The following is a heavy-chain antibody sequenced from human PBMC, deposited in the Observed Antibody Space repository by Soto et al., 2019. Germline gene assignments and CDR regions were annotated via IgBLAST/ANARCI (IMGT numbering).Heavy chain of an antibody. CDR2: ISWNSGSI. D-gene: IGHD1-26*01. Sequence: GGSLRLSCAASGFTFDDYAMHWVRQAPGKGLEWVSGISWNSGSIGYADSVKGRFTISRDNAKNSLYLQMNSLRAEDTALYYYAKDFTPGSGSYHFDYWGQGTLVTVSS. CDR1: GFTFDDYA. CDR3: AKDFTPGSGSYHFDY. V-gene: IGHV3-9*01. J-gene: IGHJ4*02.